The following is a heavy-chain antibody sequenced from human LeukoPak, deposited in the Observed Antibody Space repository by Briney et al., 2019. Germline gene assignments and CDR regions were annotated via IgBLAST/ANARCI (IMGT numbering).Heavy chain of an antibody. J-gene: IGHJ4*02. Sequence: SVTVSCKASGGTFSSYAISWVRQAPGQGLEWMGGIIPIFGTANYAQKFQGRVTITTDGSTSTAYMELSSLRSEDTAVYYCARTTSDDRSGYYSYPLDYWGQGTLVTVSS. CDR1: GGTFSSYA. D-gene: IGHD3-22*01. CDR3: ARTTSDDRSGYYSYPLDY. V-gene: IGHV1-69*05. CDR2: IIPIFGTA.